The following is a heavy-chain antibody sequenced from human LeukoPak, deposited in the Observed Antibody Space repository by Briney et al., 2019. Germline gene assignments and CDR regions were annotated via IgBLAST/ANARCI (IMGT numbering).Heavy chain of an antibody. CDR1: GYTFTGYY. J-gene: IGHJ4*02. CDR3: ARDLGGDYAYFDY. D-gene: IGHD4-17*01. CDR2: INPNSGGT. Sequence: ASVTVSCKASGYTFTGYYVHWVRQAPGQGLEGMGLINPNSGGTNYAQKFQGRVTMTRDTSISTAYMELSRLRSDDTAVYYCARDLGGDYAYFDYWGQGTLVTVSS. V-gene: IGHV1-2*02.